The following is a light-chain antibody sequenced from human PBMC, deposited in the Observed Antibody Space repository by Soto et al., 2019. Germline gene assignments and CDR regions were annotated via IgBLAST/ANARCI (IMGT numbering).Light chain of an antibody. CDR3: MQGTHWTPT. CDR1: QSLVYSDGNTY. CDR2: KVS. J-gene: IGKJ1*01. V-gene: IGKV2-30*01. Sequence: DVVVTQSPLSLPVTLGQPASISCRSSQSLVYSDGNTYLTWFQQRPGQSPRRLAYKVSNQDSGVPARVSGNGSGSDLTLKITRVETEDVGIYYCMQGTHWTPTCGHGAKVEIK.